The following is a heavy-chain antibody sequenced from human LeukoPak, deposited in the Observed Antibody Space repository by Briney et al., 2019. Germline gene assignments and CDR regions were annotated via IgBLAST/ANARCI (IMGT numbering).Heavy chain of an antibody. J-gene: IGHJ4*02. CDR1: GYTFTSYD. CDR2: ISAYNGHT. Sequence: ASVTVSCKASGYTFTSYDINWVRQAPGQGLEWMGWISAYNGHTNYALKFQGRVTMTTDTSTSTAYMELRSLKSDDTAVYYCATTGTADGTYIFNYWGQGTLVTVS. CDR3: ATTGTADGTYIFNY. D-gene: IGHD1-1*01. V-gene: IGHV1-18*01.